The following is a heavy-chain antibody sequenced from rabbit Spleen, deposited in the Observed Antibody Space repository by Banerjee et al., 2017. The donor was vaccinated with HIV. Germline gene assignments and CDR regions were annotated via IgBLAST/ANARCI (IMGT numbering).Heavy chain of an antibody. CDR3: ARARDTYDDVGDYARLDL. V-gene: IGHV1S45*01. CDR2: IYTIGGTT. J-gene: IGHJ3*01. CDR1: GFSLSSSYW. Sequence: EESGGGLVQPEGSLTLTCTASGFSLSSSYWLCWVRQAPGKGLELIACIYTIGGTTDYANWVNGRFTISSDNAQNTVDLQMNSLTAADTATYFCARARDTYDDVGDYARLDLWGQGTLVTVS. D-gene: IGHD2-1*01.